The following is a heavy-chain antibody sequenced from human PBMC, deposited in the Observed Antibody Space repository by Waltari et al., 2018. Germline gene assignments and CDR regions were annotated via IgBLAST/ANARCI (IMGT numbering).Heavy chain of an antibody. J-gene: IGHJ5*02. CDR2: ISSGGSNT. V-gene: IGHV3-48*03. CDR1: GFTFSRNP. Sequence: EVQLVESGGGLVQPGGSLRLSCAASGFTFSRNPINWVRQAPGQWLGWVSYISSGGSNTYYTDSVKGRFTISRDNAKNSLYLQMNSLRAEDTAVYYCAREDGWSNWFDPWGQGTLVTVSS. CDR3: AREDGWSNWFDP. D-gene: IGHD6-19*01.